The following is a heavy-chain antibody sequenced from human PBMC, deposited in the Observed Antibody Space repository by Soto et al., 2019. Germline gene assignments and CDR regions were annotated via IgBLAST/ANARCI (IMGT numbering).Heavy chain of an antibody. D-gene: IGHD2-21*01. CDR3: ARSDGYNFNWLDS. V-gene: IGHV1-8*01. J-gene: IGHJ5*01. Sequence: QVQLVQSGAEVKTPGASVKVSCKASGYTFATYDINWVRQAPGQGLEWMGWMNPNSGNTGNAQKFQGRLTLTRDTALSVAHMELSSLRNEDTAVYYCARSDGYNFNWLDSWGQGTLVTVSA. CDR2: MNPNSGNT. CDR1: GYTFATYD.